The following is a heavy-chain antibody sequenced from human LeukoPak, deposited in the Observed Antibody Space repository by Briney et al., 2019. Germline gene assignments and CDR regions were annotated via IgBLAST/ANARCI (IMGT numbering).Heavy chain of an antibody. V-gene: IGHV3-48*03. J-gene: IGHJ4*02. CDR3: ARVQDQLLRY. CDR2: ISSSGSTI. CDR1: GSTFSSYE. D-gene: IGHD2-2*01. Sequence: GGSLRLSCAASGSTFSSYEMNWVRQAPGKGLEWISYISSSGSTIYYADSVKGRFTISRDNTKNSLYLQMNSLRVEDTAIYSCARVQDQLLRYWGQGTLVTVSS.